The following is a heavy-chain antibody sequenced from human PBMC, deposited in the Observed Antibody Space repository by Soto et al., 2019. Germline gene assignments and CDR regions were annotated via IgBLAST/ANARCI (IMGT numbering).Heavy chain of an antibody. V-gene: IGHV1-69*13. CDR3: ARVALAAAAPRREFYFHAMDV. J-gene: IGHJ6*02. CDR1: GGTFISYA. D-gene: IGHD6-13*01. CDR2: IIPIFGTT. Sequence: SVKVSCKASGGTFISYAVNWVRQAPGQGLEWMGGIIPIFGTTNYAQKFQGRVTITADESTSTAYMELSSLRSEDTAVFYCARVALAAAAPRREFYFHAMDVWGQGTTVTVSS.